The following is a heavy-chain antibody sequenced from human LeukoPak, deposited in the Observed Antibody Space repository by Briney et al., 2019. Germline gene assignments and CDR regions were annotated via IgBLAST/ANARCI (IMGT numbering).Heavy chain of an antibody. CDR1: GGTFISYA. CDR2: IIPIFGTA. J-gene: IGHJ4*02. D-gene: IGHD6-13*01. V-gene: IGHV1-69*13. Sequence: SVKVSCKASGGTFISYAISWVRQAPGQGLEWMGGIIPIFGTANYAQKFQGRVTITADESTSTAYMELSSLRSEDAAVYYCTRVRAAAGPYYFDYWGQGTLVTVSS. CDR3: TRVRAAAGPYYFDY.